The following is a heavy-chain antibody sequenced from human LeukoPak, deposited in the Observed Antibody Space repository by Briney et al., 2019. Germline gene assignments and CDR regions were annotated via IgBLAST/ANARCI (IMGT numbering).Heavy chain of an antibody. CDR3: MRGATDTTRWFDP. V-gene: IGHV3-74*01. CDR2: IDSDGSTT. CDR1: GFTFSNYW. Sequence: PGGSLRLSCAASGFTFSNYWMHWVRQAPGKGLEWVSRIDSDGSTTNYAHSVKGRFTISRDNAKNSLYLQMNGLRAEDTAAYYCMRGATDTTRWFDPWGQGTLVTVSS. J-gene: IGHJ5*02. D-gene: IGHD1-7*01.